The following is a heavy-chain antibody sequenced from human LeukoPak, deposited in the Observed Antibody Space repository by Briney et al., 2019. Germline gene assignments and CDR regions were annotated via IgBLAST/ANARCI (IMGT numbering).Heavy chain of an antibody. Sequence: SETLSLTCSVSGGSISTYYWSWIRQPPGKGLEWIGYNYNRGTTNYNPSLKSCVTISVDRSKNQFSLSLTSVTAADTAVYYCARERASAGPHFEHWGRGILVTVSS. V-gene: IGHV4-59*01. CDR2: NYNRGTT. J-gene: IGHJ4*02. CDR3: ARERASAGPHFEH. D-gene: IGHD6-13*01. CDR1: GGSISTYY.